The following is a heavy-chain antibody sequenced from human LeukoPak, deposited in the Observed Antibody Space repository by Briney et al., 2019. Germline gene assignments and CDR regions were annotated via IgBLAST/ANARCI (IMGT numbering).Heavy chain of an antibody. CDR2: IYYSGRT. CDR1: GDSISSSSYY. V-gene: IGHV4-39*01. D-gene: IGHD6-13*01. J-gene: IGHJ6*03. Sequence: SETLSLTCTVSGDSISSSSYYWSWIRQPPGKGLEWIGNIYYSGRTYSNPSLLSRLSISVDTSKNRFFLNLDSVTAADTALYYCARRVTIGGLTSIAAAGYYYYYYMDVWGKGTTVTISS. CDR3: ARRVTIGGLTSIAAAGYYYYYYMDV.